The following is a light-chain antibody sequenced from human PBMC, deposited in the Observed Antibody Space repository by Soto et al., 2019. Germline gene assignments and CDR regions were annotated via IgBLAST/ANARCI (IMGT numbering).Light chain of an antibody. CDR2: EGS. CDR3: CSYAGSSTPWV. J-gene: IGLJ3*02. V-gene: IGLV2-23*01. CDR1: SSDFGSYNL. Sequence: QSALTQPASVSGSPGQSITISCTGTSSDFGSYNLVSWYQQHPGKAPKLMIYEGSKRPSGVSNRFSGSKSGNTASLTISGLQAEDEADYYCCSYAGSSTPWVFGGGTKVTVL.